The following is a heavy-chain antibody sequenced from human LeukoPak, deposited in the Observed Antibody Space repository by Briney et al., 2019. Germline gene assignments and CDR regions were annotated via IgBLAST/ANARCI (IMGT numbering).Heavy chain of an antibody. CDR1: GFTFSSYA. CDR3: AKDPIGYYYDSSGSLADAFVI. CDR2: ISGSGGST. V-gene: IGHV3-23*01. J-gene: IGHJ3*02. Sequence: GGSLRLSCAASGFTFSSYAMSWVRQAPGKGLEWVSAISGSGGSTYYADSVKGRFTISRDNSKNTLYLQMNSLRAEDTAVYYCAKDPIGYYYDSSGSLADAFVIWGQGTMVTVSS. D-gene: IGHD3-22*01.